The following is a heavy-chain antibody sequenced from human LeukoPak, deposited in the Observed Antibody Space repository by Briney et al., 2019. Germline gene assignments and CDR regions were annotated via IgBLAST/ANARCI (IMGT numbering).Heavy chain of an antibody. V-gene: IGHV3-7*01. J-gene: IGHJ4*02. Sequence: QSGGSLRLSCAASGFTFSSYAMSWVRQAPGKGLEWVANIKQDGSEKYYVDSVKGRFTISRDNAKNSLYLQMNSLRAEDTAVYYCAREMHGIQLWYGHFDYWGQGTLVTVSS. CDR2: IKQDGSEK. D-gene: IGHD5-18*01. CDR3: AREMHGIQLWYGHFDY. CDR1: GFTFSSYA.